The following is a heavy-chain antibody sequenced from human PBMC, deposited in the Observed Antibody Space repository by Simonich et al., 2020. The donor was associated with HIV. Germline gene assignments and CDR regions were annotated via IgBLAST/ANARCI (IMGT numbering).Heavy chain of an antibody. CDR1: GGSFSGYY. CDR2: VNQRGIP. V-gene: IGHV4-34*02. CDR3: ARRGHYYDSFDL. J-gene: IGHJ2*01. Sequence: HVQLPQWGAGLLKPSETMSLTCGVYGGSFSGYYWSWIRQPPGKGLAGVGEVNQRGIPTHNPSLKSRVTISVDPSNNQFSLKLSSVTAADTAVYYCARRGHYYDSFDLWGRGTLVTVSS. D-gene: IGHD3-22*01.